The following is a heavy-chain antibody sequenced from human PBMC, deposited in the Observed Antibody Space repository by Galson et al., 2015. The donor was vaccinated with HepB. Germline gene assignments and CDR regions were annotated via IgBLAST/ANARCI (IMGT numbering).Heavy chain of an antibody. CDR3: ARHHPNTWTGYNWFDP. Sequence: ETLSLTCTVSGGSISSSSYYWGWVRQPPGKGLEWIGSIYYSGSTYYNPSLKSRVTISVDTSKNQFSLKLSSVTAADTAVYYCARHHPNTWTGYNWFDPWGQGTLVTVSS. V-gene: IGHV4-39*01. CDR1: GGSISSSSYY. J-gene: IGHJ5*02. CDR2: IYYSGST. D-gene: IGHD2-15*01.